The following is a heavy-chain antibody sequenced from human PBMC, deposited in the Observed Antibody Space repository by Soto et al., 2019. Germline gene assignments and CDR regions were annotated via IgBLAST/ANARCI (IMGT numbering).Heavy chain of an antibody. Sequence: GESLKISCKGSGYSFTTYWIGWVRQMPGKGLEWMGIIYPGDSDTKYSPSFQGQVTISADKSIGTAYLQWSSLKASGTAMYYCARLPMIVLVPVDYYYYDMDVWGQGTTVTVSS. CDR2: IYPGDSDT. J-gene: IGHJ6*02. V-gene: IGHV5-51*01. CDR3: ARLPMIVLVPVDYYYYDMDV. CDR1: GYSFTTYW. D-gene: IGHD3-22*01.